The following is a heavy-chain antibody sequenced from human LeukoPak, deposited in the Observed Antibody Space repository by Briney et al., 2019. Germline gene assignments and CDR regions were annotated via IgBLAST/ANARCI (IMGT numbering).Heavy chain of an antibody. D-gene: IGHD2-2*01. CDR3: ARGIVPAAKYYFDY. Sequence: PSETLSLTCIVSGGSVSSGTYYWSWIRQPPGKGLEWIGYIYYSGSTNYNPSLKSRVTISIDTSKNQFSLKLSSVTAAGTALYYCARGIVPAAKYYFDYWGQGTLVTVSS. CDR2: IYYSGST. CDR1: GGSVSSGTYY. J-gene: IGHJ4*02. V-gene: IGHV4-61*01.